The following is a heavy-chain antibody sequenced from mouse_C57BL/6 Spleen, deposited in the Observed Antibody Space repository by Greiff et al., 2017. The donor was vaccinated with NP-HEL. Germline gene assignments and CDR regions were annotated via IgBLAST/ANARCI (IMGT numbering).Heavy chain of an antibody. V-gene: IGHV1-50*01. Sequence: VQLQQSGAELVKPGASVKLSCKASGYTFTSYWMQWVKQRPGQGLEWIGEIDPSDSYTNYNQKFKGKATLTVDTSSSTAYMQLSSLTSEDSAVYYCAAYYSNYDYAMDYWGQGTSVTVSS. D-gene: IGHD2-5*01. CDR2: IDPSDSYT. CDR3: AAYYSNYDYAMDY. J-gene: IGHJ4*01. CDR1: GYTFTSYW.